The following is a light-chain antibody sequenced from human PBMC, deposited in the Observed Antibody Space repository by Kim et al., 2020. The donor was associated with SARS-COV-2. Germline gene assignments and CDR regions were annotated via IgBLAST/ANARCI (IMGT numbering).Light chain of an antibody. CDR2: VNNDGSH. CDR1: SGHSGNA. J-gene: IGLJ3*02. Sequence: QLVLTQSPTASASLGASVKLTCTLNSGHSGNAIAWHQQQPEKGPRYLMKVNNDGSHSKGDGIPDRFSGSSSGAERYLTISSLQSVDEADYYFQSWGVFGGGTKLTFL. V-gene: IGLV4-69*01. CDR3: QSWGV.